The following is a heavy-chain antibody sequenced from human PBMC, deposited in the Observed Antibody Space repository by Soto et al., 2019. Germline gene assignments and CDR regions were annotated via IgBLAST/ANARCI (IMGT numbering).Heavy chain of an antibody. V-gene: IGHV1-3*01. CDR3: ARAVAVPADFDY. CDR2: INAGNGNT. J-gene: IGHJ4*02. Sequence: AXVKVSCKASGYTFTGYAMHWVRQAPGQRLEWMGWINAGNGNTKYSQKFQGRVTITRDTSASTAYMELSSLRSEDTAVYYCARAVAVPADFDYWGQGTLVTVSS. CDR1: GYTFTGYA. D-gene: IGHD6-19*01.